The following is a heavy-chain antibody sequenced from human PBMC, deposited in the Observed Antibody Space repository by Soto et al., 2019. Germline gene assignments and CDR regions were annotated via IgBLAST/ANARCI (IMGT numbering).Heavy chain of an antibody. CDR2: ISWNSGSI. D-gene: IGHD6-19*01. J-gene: IGHJ5*02. CDR1: GFTFDDYA. V-gene: IGHV3-9*01. CDR3: AKGGAVAGANLYNWFDP. Sequence: GGSLRLSCAASGFTFDDYAMHWVRQAPGKGLEWVSGISWNSGSIGYADSVKGRFTISRDNAKNSLYLQMNSLGAEDTALYYCAKGGAVAGANLYNWFDPWGQGTLVTVSS.